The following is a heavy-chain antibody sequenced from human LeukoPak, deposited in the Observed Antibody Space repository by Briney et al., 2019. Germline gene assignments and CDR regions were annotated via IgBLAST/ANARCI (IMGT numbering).Heavy chain of an antibody. D-gene: IGHD6-13*01. CDR2: IYNSGST. Sequence: PSETLSLTCTVSGGSISTYYWSWIRQPPGKGLEWIGYIYNSGSTNYNPSLQSRVTISVDTSKNQFSLGLTSVTAADTAVYYCAKAVAAAGRLGFDPWGQGTLVTVSS. J-gene: IGHJ5*02. CDR1: GGSISTYY. CDR3: AKAVAAAGRLGFDP. V-gene: IGHV4-59*01.